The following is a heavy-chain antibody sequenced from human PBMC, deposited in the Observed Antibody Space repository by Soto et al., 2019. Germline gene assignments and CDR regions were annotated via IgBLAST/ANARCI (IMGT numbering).Heavy chain of an antibody. Sequence: QVQLQESGPGLVKASQTLSLTCTVSGGSISGGRYYWSWIRQHPGKGLEWIGNIHYSGTTHYNPSLKSRFTISIDTSKNNFSLKLRSVTAADTAVYFCARGGGVIAPVDFCGQGTLVTVSS. J-gene: IGHJ4*02. V-gene: IGHV4-31*03. CDR2: IHYSGTT. CDR1: GGSISGGRYY. CDR3: ARGGGVIAPVDF. D-gene: IGHD3-16*02.